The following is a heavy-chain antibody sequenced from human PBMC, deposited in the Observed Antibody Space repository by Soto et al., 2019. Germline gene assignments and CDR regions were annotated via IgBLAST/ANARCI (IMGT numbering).Heavy chain of an antibody. CDR2: IYHSGST. J-gene: IGHJ5*02. V-gene: IGHV4-30-2*01. Sequence: QLQLQESGSGLVKPSQTLSLTCAVSGGSISSGGYSWSWIRQPPGKGLEWIGYIYHSGSTYYNPALKRRVTISVDRSKNQFSLKLSSVTAADTAVYYCARDRRVNWFDPWGQGTLVTVSS. CDR1: GGSISSGGYS. CDR3: ARDRRVNWFDP.